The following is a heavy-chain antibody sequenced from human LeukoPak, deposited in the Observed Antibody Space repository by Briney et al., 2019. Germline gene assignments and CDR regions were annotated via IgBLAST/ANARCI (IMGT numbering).Heavy chain of an antibody. Sequence: GGSLRLSCAGSGFTFSSYEMNWVRQAPGKGLEWVSYISSSGNNIYYADSVKGRFTISRDNAKNSLYLQMNSLRVEDTAVYYCESEGPWGQGTLVTVSS. CDR3: ESEGP. CDR1: GFTFSSYE. CDR2: ISSSGNNI. J-gene: IGHJ5*02. V-gene: IGHV3-48*03.